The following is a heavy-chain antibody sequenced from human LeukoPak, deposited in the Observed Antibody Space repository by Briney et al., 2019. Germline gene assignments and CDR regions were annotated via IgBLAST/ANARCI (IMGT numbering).Heavy chain of an antibody. CDR1: GFTFSSYA. V-gene: IGHV3-23*01. CDR3: AKDLYQYCSSTSCYTMRDYYDSSGYGDD. J-gene: IGHJ4*02. D-gene: IGHD2-2*02. Sequence: GGSLRLSCAASGFTFSSYAMSWVCQAPGKGLEWVSAISGSGGSTYYADSVKGRFTISRGNSKNTLYLQMNSLRAEDTAVYYCAKDLYQYCSSTSCYTMRDYYDSSGYGDDWGQGTLVTVSS. CDR2: ISGSGGST.